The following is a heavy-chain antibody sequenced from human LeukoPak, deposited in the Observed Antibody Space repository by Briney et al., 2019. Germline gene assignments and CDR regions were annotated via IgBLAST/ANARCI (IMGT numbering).Heavy chain of an antibody. CDR2: IHRSGST. Sequence: SETLSLTCTVSPDSTTSNFWSWVRQPPGKGLEWIGEIHRSGSTNYNTSIQSRVTISIDRSKNQIALELSSVNAADTAVYYCAREIVGGFNPGAYWGQGTLVTVSS. CDR1: PDSTTSNF. J-gene: IGHJ4*02. D-gene: IGHD1-14*01. CDR3: AREIVGGFNPGAY. V-gene: IGHV4-4*02.